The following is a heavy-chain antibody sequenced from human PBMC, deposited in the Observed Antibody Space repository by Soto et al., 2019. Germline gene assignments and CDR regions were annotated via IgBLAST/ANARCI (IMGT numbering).Heavy chain of an antibody. CDR1: GYTLTELS. CDR2: FDPEDGET. Sequence: ASVKVSCKVSGYTLTELSMHWVRQAPRKGLEWMGGFDPEDGETIYAQKFQGRVTMTEDTSTDTAYMELSSLRSEDTAVYYCASGYCSGGSCRKNWFDPWGQGTLVTV. CDR3: ASGYCSGGSCRKNWFDP. D-gene: IGHD2-15*01. V-gene: IGHV1-24*01. J-gene: IGHJ5*02.